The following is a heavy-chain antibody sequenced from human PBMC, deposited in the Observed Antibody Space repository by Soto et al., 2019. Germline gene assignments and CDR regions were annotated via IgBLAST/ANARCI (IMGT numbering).Heavy chain of an antibody. V-gene: IGHV6-1*01. CDR3: ARAKHESYDFWSGRLRAVFDY. J-gene: IGHJ4*02. Sequence: QVQLQQSGPGLVKPSQTLSLTCAISGDSVSSNSAAWNWIRQSPSRGLEWLGRTYYRSKWYNDYAVSVKSRITINPDTSKNQFSLQLNSVTPEDTAVYYCARAKHESYDFWSGRLRAVFDYWGQGTLVTVSS. CDR1: GDSVSSNSAA. CDR2: TYYRSKWYN. D-gene: IGHD3-3*01.